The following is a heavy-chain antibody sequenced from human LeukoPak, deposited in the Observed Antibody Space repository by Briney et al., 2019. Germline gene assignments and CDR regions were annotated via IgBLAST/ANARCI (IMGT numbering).Heavy chain of an antibody. CDR3: VSGVAMDV. Sequence: PGGSLRLSCIDSGFTFSTSELNWVRQAPGTGLEWLAFINSRNTIYYADSVRGRFTISRDNAKNSLYLQMNSLTAEDTAVYYCVSGVAMDVWGQGTTVTVSS. CDR1: GFTFSTSE. D-gene: IGHD3-10*01. CDR2: INSRNTI. J-gene: IGHJ6*02. V-gene: IGHV3-48*03.